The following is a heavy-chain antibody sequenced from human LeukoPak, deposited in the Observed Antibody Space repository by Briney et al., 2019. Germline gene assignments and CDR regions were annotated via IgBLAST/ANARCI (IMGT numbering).Heavy chain of an antibody. J-gene: IGHJ4*02. CDR1: GYTFTSYY. V-gene: IGHV1-46*01. CDR2: INPSGGST. D-gene: IGHD3-10*01. CDR3: AREPHPYYYGSGSYYPPGDY. Sequence: GASVKVSCKASGYTFTSYYMHWVRQAPGQGLEWMGIINPSGGSTSYAQKFQGRVTMTRDTSTSTVYMELSSLRSEDTAVYYCAREPHPYYYGSGSYYPPGDYWGQRTLVTVSS.